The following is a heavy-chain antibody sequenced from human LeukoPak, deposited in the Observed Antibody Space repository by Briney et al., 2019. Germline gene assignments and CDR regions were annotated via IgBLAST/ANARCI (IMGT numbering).Heavy chain of an antibody. CDR2: ISASGSGT. Sequence: GGSLRLSCAASGFTFAGYAMSWVRLAPGKGLEWVSVISASGSGTYYADSVKGRFTISRDNSKNTLYLQMISLRADDTAVYYCAKGSNYDFWSGYSDYFDYWGQGTLVTVSS. CDR3: AKGSNYDFWSGYSDYFDY. J-gene: IGHJ4*02. V-gene: IGHV3-23*01. CDR1: GFTFAGYA. D-gene: IGHD3-3*01.